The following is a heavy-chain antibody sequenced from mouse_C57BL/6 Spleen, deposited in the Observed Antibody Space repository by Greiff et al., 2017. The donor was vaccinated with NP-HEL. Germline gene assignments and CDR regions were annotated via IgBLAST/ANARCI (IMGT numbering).Heavy chain of an antibody. V-gene: IGHV1-22*01. CDR3: ARGGVERVYYFDY. Sequence: EVQLQQSGPELVKPGASVKMSCKASGYTFTDYNMHWVKQSHGKSLEWIGYINPNNGGTSYNQKFKGKATLTVNKSSSTAYMELRSLTSEDSAVYYCARGGVERVYYFDYWGQGTTLTVSS. CDR2: INPNNGGT. CDR1: GYTFTDYN. J-gene: IGHJ2*01. D-gene: IGHD1-1*01.